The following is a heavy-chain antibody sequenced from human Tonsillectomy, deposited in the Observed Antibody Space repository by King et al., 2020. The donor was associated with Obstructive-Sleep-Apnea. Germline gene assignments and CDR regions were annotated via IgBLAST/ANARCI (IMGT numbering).Heavy chain of an antibody. CDR1: GYSFSDYW. CDR3: ARCGGLTLTRSACFDY. Sequence: QLVQSGAEVKKPGEFLRLSCKASGYSFSDYWISWVRHLPGKGLEWMGRIDPSDAKSNYSPSLEGHVNFSVDKSINTAYVPWSSLKASDTGIYYCARCGGLTLTRSACFDYWGQGTLVTVSS. J-gene: IGHJ4*02. V-gene: IGHV5-10-1*01. D-gene: IGHD2-21*01. CDR2: IDPSDAKS.